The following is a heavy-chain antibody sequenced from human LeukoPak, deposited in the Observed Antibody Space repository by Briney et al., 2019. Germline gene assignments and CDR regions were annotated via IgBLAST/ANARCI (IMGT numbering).Heavy chain of an antibody. D-gene: IGHD2-2*01. Sequence: GGSQRLSCVGSGFTFSSYSMNWVRQAPGKGLEWVSSITGSGTNMFYADSVRGRFTISRDNAKNSLYLQMNSLRAEDTAVYYCARNTVPVVEFDYWGQGTLVTVSS. J-gene: IGHJ4*02. CDR3: ARNTVPVVEFDY. CDR1: GFTFSSYS. V-gene: IGHV3-21*01. CDR2: ITGSGTNM.